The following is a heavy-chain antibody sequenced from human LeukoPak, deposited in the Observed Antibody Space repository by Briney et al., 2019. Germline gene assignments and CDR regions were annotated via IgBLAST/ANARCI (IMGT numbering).Heavy chain of an antibody. D-gene: IGHD6-13*01. CDR1: GFTFSSYA. Sequence: AGGSLRLSCAASGFTFSSYAVSWVRQAPGKGLEWVSAISGSGGRTYHADSVKGRFTISRDNSKNTLYLQMNSLRAEDTAVYYCAKGRVGRQQLVLNYWGQGTLVTVSS. CDR3: AKGRVGRQQLVLNY. J-gene: IGHJ4*02. CDR2: ISGSGGRT. V-gene: IGHV3-23*01.